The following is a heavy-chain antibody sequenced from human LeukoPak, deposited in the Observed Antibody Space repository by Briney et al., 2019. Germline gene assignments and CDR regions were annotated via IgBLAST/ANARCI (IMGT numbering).Heavy chain of an antibody. CDR2: IKQDGSEK. CDR1: GFTFSSYW. Sequence: GGSLRLSCAASGFTFSSYWMSWVRQAPGKGLEWVANIKQDGSEKYYVDSVKGRFTISRDNSKNTLYVQMNSLRAEDTAVYYCAKEGYSRGYYSYYYMDVWGKGTTVTVSS. J-gene: IGHJ6*03. D-gene: IGHD6-13*01. CDR3: AKEGYSRGYYSYYYMDV. V-gene: IGHV3-7*01.